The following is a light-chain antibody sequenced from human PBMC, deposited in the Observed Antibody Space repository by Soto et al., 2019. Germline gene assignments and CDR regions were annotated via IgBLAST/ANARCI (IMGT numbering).Light chain of an antibody. CDR1: QNIGKW. Sequence: DFQMTQSPSTLSASVGNRVTITCRASQNIGKWLAWYQQKPGKAPNLLISDASRLESGVPSRFRGRGSGTNFTLAISSLQPDDFATYYFHQYDSDRTFGQGTKVDIK. CDR3: HQYDSDRT. J-gene: IGKJ1*01. CDR2: DAS. V-gene: IGKV1-5*01.